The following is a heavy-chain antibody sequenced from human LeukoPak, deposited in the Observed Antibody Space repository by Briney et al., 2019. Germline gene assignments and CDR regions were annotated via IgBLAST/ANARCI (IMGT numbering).Heavy chain of an antibody. D-gene: IGHD3-22*01. V-gene: IGHV1-69*05. CDR2: IIPIFGTA. CDR3: ARGPHERSGYPDY. CDR1: GGTFSSYA. Sequence: SVKVSCKASGGTFSSYAISWVRQAPGQGLEWMGGIIPIFGTANYAQKFQGRVTITTDESTSTAYMELSSLRSDDTAVYYCARGPHERSGYPDYWGQGTLVTVSS. J-gene: IGHJ4*02.